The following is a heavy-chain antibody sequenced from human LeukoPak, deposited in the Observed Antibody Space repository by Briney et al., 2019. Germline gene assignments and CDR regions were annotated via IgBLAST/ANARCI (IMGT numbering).Heavy chain of an antibody. D-gene: IGHD3-10*01. V-gene: IGHV3-23*01. CDR1: GFTFSSYA. J-gene: IGHJ4*02. Sequence: GGSLRLSCAASGFTFSSYAMSWVRQAPGKGLEWVSAISGSGGSTYYADSVEGRFTISRDNSKNTLYLQMNSLRAEDTAVYYCAKGVDFGSGLFDYWGQGTLVTVSS. CDR2: ISGSGGST. CDR3: AKGVDFGSGLFDY.